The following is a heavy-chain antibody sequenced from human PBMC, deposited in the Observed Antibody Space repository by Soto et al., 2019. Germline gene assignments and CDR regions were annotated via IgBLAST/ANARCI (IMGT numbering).Heavy chain of an antibody. CDR1: GFTFSSYA. Sequence: EVQLLESGGGLVQPGGSLRLSCAASGFTFSSYAMRWVRQAPVKGLEWASAISGSGDSTYYADSVKGRFTISRDNSKNTLYLQMNSLRAEDTAVYYCARRGSGSYYDYWGQGTLVTVSS. CDR3: ARRGSGSYYDY. J-gene: IGHJ4*02. CDR2: ISGSGDST. V-gene: IGHV3-23*01. D-gene: IGHD1-26*01.